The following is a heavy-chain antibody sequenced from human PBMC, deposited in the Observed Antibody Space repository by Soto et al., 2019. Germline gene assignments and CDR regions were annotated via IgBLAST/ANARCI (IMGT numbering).Heavy chain of an antibody. CDR1: GFAFSNYG. CDR3: AREDSIVVPAVSDF. J-gene: IGHJ4*02. Sequence: PGGSLRLSCTVSGFAFSNYGINWVRQAPGKGLEWVSSISKSDYTYYSDSVKGRFTISRDNAKNSVSLQMNTPRVEDTAVYYCAREDSIVVPAVSDFWGQGTLVTVSS. V-gene: IGHV3-21*01. CDR2: ISKSDYT. D-gene: IGHD2-2*01.